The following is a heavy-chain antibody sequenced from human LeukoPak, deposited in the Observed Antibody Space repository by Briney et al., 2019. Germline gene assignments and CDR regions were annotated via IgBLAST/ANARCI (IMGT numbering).Heavy chain of an antibody. Sequence: GGSLRLSCAASGFTVSSYYMSWVRQAPGKWLEWVSMIYAGGSTYYADSVKGRFTISRDNSKNTLYLQMSSLRAEDTAVYYCASGLYGMDVWGQGTTVTVSS. CDR1: GFTVSSYY. CDR3: ASGLYGMDV. CDR2: IYAGGST. V-gene: IGHV3-66*01. J-gene: IGHJ6*02. D-gene: IGHD2-21*01.